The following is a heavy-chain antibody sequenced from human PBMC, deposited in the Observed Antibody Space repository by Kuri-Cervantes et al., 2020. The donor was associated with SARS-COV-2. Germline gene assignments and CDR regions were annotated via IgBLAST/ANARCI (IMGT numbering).Heavy chain of an antibody. D-gene: IGHD5-18*01. V-gene: IGHV4-38-2*02. CDR3: ARVRVLDTAMVRGRDYYYYMDV. CDR1: GYSISSGYY. CDR2: IYTSGST. Sequence: SETLSLTCTVSGYSISSGYYWGWIRQPPGKGLEWIGSIYTSGSTNYNPSLKSRVTMSVDTSKNQFSLKLSSVTAADTAVYYCARVRVLDTAMVRGRDYYYYMDVWGKGTTVTVSS. J-gene: IGHJ6*03.